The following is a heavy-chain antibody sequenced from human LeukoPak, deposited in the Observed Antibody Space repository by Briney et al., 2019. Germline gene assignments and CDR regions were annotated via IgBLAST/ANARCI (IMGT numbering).Heavy chain of an antibody. V-gene: IGHV3-9*01. J-gene: IGHJ4*02. CDR3: ATEIGYCSSTSCYSY. D-gene: IGHD2-2*02. Sequence: GGSLRLSCAASGFTFDDYAMHWVRQAPGKGLEWVSGISWNSGSIGYADSVKGRFTISRDNAKNSLYLQMNSLRAEDTAVYHCATEIGYCSSTSCYSYWGQGTLVTVSS. CDR1: GFTFDDYA. CDR2: ISWNSGSI.